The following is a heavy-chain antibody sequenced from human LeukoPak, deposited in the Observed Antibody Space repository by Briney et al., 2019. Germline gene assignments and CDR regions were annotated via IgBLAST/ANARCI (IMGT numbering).Heavy chain of an antibody. J-gene: IGHJ4*02. CDR2: ISSSSSYI. V-gene: IGHV3-21*01. CDR3: ASGSSGYFDY. D-gene: IGHD3-22*01. Sequence: GGSLRPSCAASGFTFSSYSMNWVRQAPGKGLEWVSSISSSSSYIYYADSVKGRFTISRDNAKNSLYLQMNSLRAEDTAVYYCASGSSGYFDYWGQGTLVTVSS. CDR1: GFTFSSYS.